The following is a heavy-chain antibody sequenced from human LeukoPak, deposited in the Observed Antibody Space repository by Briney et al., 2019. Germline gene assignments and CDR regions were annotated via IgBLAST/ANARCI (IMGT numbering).Heavy chain of an antibody. CDR1: GGSISSGDYY. CDR3: ARGRVAGTTAFDI. CDR2: IYYSGST. V-gene: IGHV4-30-4*08. J-gene: IGHJ3*02. Sequence: PSETLSPTCTVSGGSISSGDYYWSWIRQPPGKGLEWIGYIYYSGSTYYNPSLKSRVTISVDTSKNQFSLKLSSVTAADTAVYYCARGRVAGTTAFDIWGQGTMVTVSS. D-gene: IGHD6-19*01.